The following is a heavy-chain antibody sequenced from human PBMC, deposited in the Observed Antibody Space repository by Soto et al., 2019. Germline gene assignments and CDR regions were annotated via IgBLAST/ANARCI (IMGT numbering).Heavy chain of an antibody. Sequence: QVQLVQSGAEVKKPGASVKVSCEASGYTFIDYYMHWVRQAPGQGFEWMGRISPKSGGTNYAQKFQGRVTMTWDTSLNTAYMELSSTMPEDTAVYYCARPQGYTSNWYYFDLLGQRALGTVSS. J-gene: IGHJ4*02. CDR3: ARPQGYTSNWYYFDL. CDR2: ISPKSGGT. CDR1: GYTFIDYY. D-gene: IGHD2-2*02. V-gene: IGHV1-2*02.